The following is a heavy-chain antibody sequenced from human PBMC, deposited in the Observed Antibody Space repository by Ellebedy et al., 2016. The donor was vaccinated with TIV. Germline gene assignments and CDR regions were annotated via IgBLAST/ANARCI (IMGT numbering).Heavy chain of an antibody. CDR1: GASISSYS. J-gene: IGHJ4*02. Sequence: MPSETLSLTCTVSGASISSYSWAWIRQPPGMGLDYIGYFSYTGSTNYSPSLNSRVSTSVDTSKNQFSLKLSSVTAADTAVYYCARRKVRSGPAFDYWGQGTLVTVSS. CDR2: FSYTGST. D-gene: IGHD3-10*01. V-gene: IGHV4-59*08. CDR3: ARRKVRSGPAFDY.